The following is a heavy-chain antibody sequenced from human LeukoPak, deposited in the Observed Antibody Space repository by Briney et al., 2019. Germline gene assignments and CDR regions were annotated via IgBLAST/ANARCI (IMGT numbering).Heavy chain of an antibody. V-gene: IGHV3-23*01. CDR3: AKDQTPYY. Sequence: PGGSLRLTCAASGFTFSSYGMNWVRQAPGKGLEWVSGISPSGGGTYYADSVKRRFTISRDNSKNTLYLQMNSLRADDTAVYYCAKDQTPYYWGQGTLVTVSS. CDR2: ISPSGGGT. CDR1: GFTFSSYG. D-gene: IGHD4-23*01. J-gene: IGHJ4*02.